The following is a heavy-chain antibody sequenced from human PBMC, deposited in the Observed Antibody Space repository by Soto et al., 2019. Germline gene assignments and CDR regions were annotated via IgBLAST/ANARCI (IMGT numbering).Heavy chain of an antibody. V-gene: IGHV4-34*01. CDR3: ARGGPELATIGSFDY. J-gene: IGHJ4*02. CDR1: GGSFSDYY. D-gene: IGHD5-12*01. Sequence: KPSETLSLTCAVYGGSFSDYYWSWIRQPPGKGLEWIGEINHSGSTNYNPSLKSRVTISVDTSKNQFSLKLSSVTAADTAVYYCARGGPELATIGSFDYWGQGTLVTVSS. CDR2: INHSGST.